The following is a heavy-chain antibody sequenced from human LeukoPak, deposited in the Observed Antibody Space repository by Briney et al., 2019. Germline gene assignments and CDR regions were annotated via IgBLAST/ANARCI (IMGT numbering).Heavy chain of an antibody. CDR3: ARDRLRGVFDY. Sequence: GGSLRLSCAASGFTFSSYGMHWVRQAPGKGLEWVAVISYDGSNKYYADSVKGRFTISRDNSKNTLYLQMNSLRAEDTAVYYCARDRLRGVFDYWGQGTLVTVSS. J-gene: IGHJ4*02. D-gene: IGHD3-10*01. CDR2: ISYDGSNK. V-gene: IGHV3-30*03. CDR1: GFTFSSYG.